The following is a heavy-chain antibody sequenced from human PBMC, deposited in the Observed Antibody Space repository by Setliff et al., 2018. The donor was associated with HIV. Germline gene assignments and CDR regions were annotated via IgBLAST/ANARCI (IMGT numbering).Heavy chain of an antibody. CDR3: ARGDTYYHDRSGYVKSALDAFDI. Sequence: PSETLSLTCNVSGGSMASYQWGWIRQPPGKGLEWIGNIHYSGITSYNPSLERRVTISVDTSKSQFSLKLTSVTPADTAVYYCARGDTYYHDRSGYVKSALDAFDIWGRGTMVTVSS. CDR1: GGSMASYQ. V-gene: IGHV4-59*01. CDR2: IHYSGIT. D-gene: IGHD3-22*01. J-gene: IGHJ3*02.